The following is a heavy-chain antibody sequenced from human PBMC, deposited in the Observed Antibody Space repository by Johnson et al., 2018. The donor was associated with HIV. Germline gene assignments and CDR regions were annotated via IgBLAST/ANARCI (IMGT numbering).Heavy chain of an antibody. CDR1: GFPFSDYY. Sequence: VESGGGLVKPGGSLRLSCAASGFPFSDYYMSWIRQAPGKGLEWVSRINSDGSSTRYADSVKGRFTIYRDNAKNTLYLQMNSLRAEDTAVYYCAKSERAAAVPDAFDIWGQGTMVTVSS. CDR3: AKSERAAAVPDAFDI. V-gene: IGHV3-74*02. D-gene: IGHD6-13*01. CDR2: INSDGSST. J-gene: IGHJ3*02.